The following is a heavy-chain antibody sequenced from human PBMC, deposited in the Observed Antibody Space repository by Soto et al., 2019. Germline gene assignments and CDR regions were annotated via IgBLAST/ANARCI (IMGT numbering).Heavy chain of an antibody. J-gene: IGHJ2*01. CDR2: IYYSGST. CDR3: ARAGYSYGPSYWYFDL. D-gene: IGHD5-18*01. Sequence: QVQMQESGPGLVKPSQTLSRTCTVSGGSISSGGYYWSWIRQHPGKGLEWIGYIYYSGSTYYNPSLKSRVTISVDTSKNQFSLMLSSVTAADTAVYYCARAGYSYGPSYWYFDLWGRGTLVTVSS. V-gene: IGHV4-31*03. CDR1: GGSISSGGYY.